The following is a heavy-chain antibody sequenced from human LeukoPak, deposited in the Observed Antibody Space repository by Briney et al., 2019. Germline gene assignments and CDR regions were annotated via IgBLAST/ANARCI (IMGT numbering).Heavy chain of an antibody. V-gene: IGHV3-7*01. D-gene: IGHD3-16*01. Sequence: GGSLRLSCAAPGFSFSNYAMCWVREAPGEGRWRVGNINQEGSKKHYVNSVRGRSTISRDNAKNSLYLQMNSLRAEDTAVYYCARPRGPADAFDIWGQGTMVTVSS. CDR2: INQEGSKK. CDR1: GFSFSNYA. CDR3: ARPRGPADAFDI. J-gene: IGHJ3*02.